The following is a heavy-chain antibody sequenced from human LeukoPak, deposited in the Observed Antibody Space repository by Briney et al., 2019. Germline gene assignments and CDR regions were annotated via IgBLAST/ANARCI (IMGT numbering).Heavy chain of an antibody. CDR1: GLTFGNYG. Sequence: GGSLRLSCVASGLTFGNYGMNWVRQAPGKGLEWVSSIGGSGSTTYYAVSVRGRFTISRDNSENSMYLQMNSLKTEDTAVYYCARLVGANDWGQGTLVTVSS. V-gene: IGHV3-23*01. CDR2: IGGSGSTT. D-gene: IGHD1-26*01. CDR3: ARLVGAND. J-gene: IGHJ4*02.